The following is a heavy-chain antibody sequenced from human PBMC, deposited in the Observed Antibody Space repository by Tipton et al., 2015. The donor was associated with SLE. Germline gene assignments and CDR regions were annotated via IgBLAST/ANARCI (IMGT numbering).Heavy chain of an antibody. Sequence: TLSLTCAVYGGSFSGYYWSWIRQPPGKGLEWIGEINHSGSTNYNPSLKSRVTISVDTSKNQFSMKLSSVTAADTAVYYCARGGLGHSGSSALEWCRHWGQGTLVTVSS. CDR2: INHSGST. D-gene: IGHD2-8*01. CDR3: ARGGLGHSGSSALEWCRH. CDR1: GGSFSGYY. V-gene: IGHV4-34*01. J-gene: IGHJ1*01.